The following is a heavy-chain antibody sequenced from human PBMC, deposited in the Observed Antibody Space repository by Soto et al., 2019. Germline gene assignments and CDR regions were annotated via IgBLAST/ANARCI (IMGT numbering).Heavy chain of an antibody. D-gene: IGHD4-17*01. CDR1: GGSISSGGYS. J-gene: IGHJ5*02. CDR3: ARGDYGDYVVWFDP. V-gene: IGHV4-30-2*01. CDR2: IYHSGST. Sequence: QLQLQESGSGLVKPSQTLSLTCAVSGGSISSGGYSWSWIRQPPGKGLEWIGYIYHSGSTYYNPSLKSRVTISVDRSKNQFSLKLSSVTAADTAVYHCARGDYGDYVVWFDPWGQGTLVTVSS.